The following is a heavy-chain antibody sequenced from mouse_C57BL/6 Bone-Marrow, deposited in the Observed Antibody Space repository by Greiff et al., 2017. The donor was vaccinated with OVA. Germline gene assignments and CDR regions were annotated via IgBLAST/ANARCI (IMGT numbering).Heavy chain of an antibody. CDR3: ARPGDYDGDWFAY. J-gene: IGHJ3*01. V-gene: IGHV1-47*01. CDR1: GYTFTTYP. D-gene: IGHD2-4*01. Sequence: QVQLQQSGAELVQPGASVKMSCKASGYTFTTYPIEWMQQNHGKSLEWIGNFHPYNDDTKYNEKFKGPATLTVEKSSNTVYLELSRLTSYDSAVYNCARPGDYDGDWFAYWGEGTLVTVSA. CDR2: FHPYNDDT.